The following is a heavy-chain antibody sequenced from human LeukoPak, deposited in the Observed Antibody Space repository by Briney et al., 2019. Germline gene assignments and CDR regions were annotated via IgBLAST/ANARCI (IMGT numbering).Heavy chain of an antibody. CDR1: GYTFTSYY. D-gene: IGHD5-18*01. J-gene: IGHJ4*02. CDR3: ARDTYSYGLFGY. Sequence: ASVKVSCKASGYTFTSYYMYWVRQAPGQGLEWMGIINPSGGSTSYAQKFQGRVTMTRDTSASTVYMELSSLRSEDTAVYYCARDTYSYGLFGYWGQGTLVTVSS. V-gene: IGHV1-46*01. CDR2: INPSGGST.